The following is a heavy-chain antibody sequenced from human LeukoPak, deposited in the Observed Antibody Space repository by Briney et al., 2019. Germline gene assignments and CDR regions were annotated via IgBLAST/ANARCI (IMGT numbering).Heavy chain of an antibody. V-gene: IGHV4-59*08. Sequence: SETLSLTCTVSGGSISSYYWSWIRQPPGKGLEWIGYIYYSGSTNYNPSLKSRVTISVDTSKNQFSLKLSSVTAADTAVYYCARHNSGYSGYENWGQGTLVTVSS. D-gene: IGHD5-12*01. J-gene: IGHJ4*02. CDR2: IYYSGST. CDR1: GGSISSYY. CDR3: ARHNSGYSGYEN.